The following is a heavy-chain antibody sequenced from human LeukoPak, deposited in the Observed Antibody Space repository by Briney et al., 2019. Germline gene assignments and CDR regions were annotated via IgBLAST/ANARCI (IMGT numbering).Heavy chain of an antibody. CDR2: INHSGST. J-gene: IGHJ4*02. D-gene: IGHD2-21*01. CDR3: ARGLSIGPADY. V-gene: IGHV4-34*01. Sequence: SENLSLTCAVYGGSFSGYYWSWIRQPPGKGLEWIGEINHSGSTNYNPSLKSRVTISVDTSKNQFSLKLSSVTAADTAVYYCARGLSIGPADYWGQGTLVTVSS. CDR1: GGSFSGYY.